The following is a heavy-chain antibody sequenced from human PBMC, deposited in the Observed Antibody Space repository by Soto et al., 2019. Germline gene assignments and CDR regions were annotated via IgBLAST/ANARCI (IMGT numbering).Heavy chain of an antibody. CDR2: IYHSGST. J-gene: IGHJ4*02. CDR3: ARVPDY. CDR1: GGSISSSSYY. Sequence: PSETLSITCTVSGGSISSSSYYWGWIRQPPGKGLEWIGSIYHSGSTYYNPSLKSRVTISVDRSKNQFSLKLSSVTAADTAVYNCARVPDYWGQGTLVTVSS. V-gene: IGHV4-39*07.